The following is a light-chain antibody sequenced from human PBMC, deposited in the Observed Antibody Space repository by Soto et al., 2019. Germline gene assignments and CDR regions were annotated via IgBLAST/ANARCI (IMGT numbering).Light chain of an antibody. CDR1: QSVSSSY. CDR2: GAS. Sequence: EIVLTQSPGTLSLSPGERATLSCRASQSVSSSYLAWYQQKPGQAPRLLIYGASSRATGIPDRFSGSGSGTYFTLTISRLEPEDFAVYYCQHYGSSPQWTFGQGTKVEIK. J-gene: IGKJ1*01. CDR3: QHYGSSPQWT. V-gene: IGKV3-20*01.